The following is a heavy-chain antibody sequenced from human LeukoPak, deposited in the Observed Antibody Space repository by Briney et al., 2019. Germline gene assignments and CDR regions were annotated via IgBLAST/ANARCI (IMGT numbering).Heavy chain of an antibody. CDR3: AGGSYLSYYYYYYMDV. CDR1: GFTFSSYS. D-gene: IGHD1-26*01. V-gene: IGHV3-21*04. CDR2: ISSSSSYI. J-gene: IGHJ6*03. Sequence: GGSLRLSCAASGFTFSSYSMNWVRQAPGKGLEWVSSISSSSSYIYYADSVKGRFTISRDNAKNSLYLQMNSLRAEDTALYYCAGGSYLSYYYYYYMDVWGKGTTVTVSS.